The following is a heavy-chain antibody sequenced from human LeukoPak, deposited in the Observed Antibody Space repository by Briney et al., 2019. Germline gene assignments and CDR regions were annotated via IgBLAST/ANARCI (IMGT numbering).Heavy chain of an antibody. D-gene: IGHD6-13*01. CDR1: EFTFSSYA. CDR3: AKDRIAAAGTAVSAFY. V-gene: IGHV3-23*01. J-gene: IGHJ4*02. Sequence: GGSLRLSCAASEFTFSSYAMSWVRQAPGKGLEWVSAISGSGGSTYYADSVKGRFTISRDNSKNTLYLQMNSLRAEDTAVYYCAKDRIAAAGTAVSAFYWGQGTLVTVSS. CDR2: ISGSGGST.